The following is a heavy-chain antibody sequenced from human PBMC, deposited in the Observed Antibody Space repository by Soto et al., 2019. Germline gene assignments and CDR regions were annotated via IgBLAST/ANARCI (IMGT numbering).Heavy chain of an antibody. CDR1: GYTFSNYA. CDR2: INAGNGNT. J-gene: IGHJ3*02. CDR3: AGDQDVDSTMLDAFDI. V-gene: IGHV1-3*01. D-gene: IGHD2-8*01. Sequence: QVQLVQSGAEVKNPGASVKVSCKTSGYTFSNYAMHWVRQAPGQRLEWMGWINAGNGNTKYSHNFKGRVAITSDTSANTAYLELSSLRSDDTAVYYCAGDQDVDSTMLDAFDIWGQGTMVTVSS.